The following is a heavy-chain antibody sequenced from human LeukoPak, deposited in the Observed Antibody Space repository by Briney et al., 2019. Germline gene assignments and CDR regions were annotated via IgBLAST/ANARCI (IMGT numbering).Heavy chain of an antibody. CDR3: ARGYDFWSGYIYY. CDR1: GYTFTSYW. J-gene: IGHJ4*02. CDR2: IYPGDSDT. Sequence: GESLKISCKGSGYTFTSYWIGWVRQMPGKGLEWMGIIYPGDSDTRYSPSFQGQVTISADKSISTAYLQWSSLKASDTAMHYCARGYDFWSGYIYYWGQGTLVTVSS. V-gene: IGHV5-51*01. D-gene: IGHD3-3*01.